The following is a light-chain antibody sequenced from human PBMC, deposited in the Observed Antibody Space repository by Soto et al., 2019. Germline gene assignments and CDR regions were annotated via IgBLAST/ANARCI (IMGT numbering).Light chain of an antibody. V-gene: IGKV1-5*01. Sequence: DIQMTQSPSTLSASVGDRVTITCRASQSVSNWLAWYQQKPGKAPKPLIYDASNLEGGVPSRFSGSGSGTEFTLTISSLQPDDFATYYCQQYNAYSSWTFGQGTKVDIK. CDR3: QQYNAYSSWT. CDR1: QSVSNW. J-gene: IGKJ1*01. CDR2: DAS.